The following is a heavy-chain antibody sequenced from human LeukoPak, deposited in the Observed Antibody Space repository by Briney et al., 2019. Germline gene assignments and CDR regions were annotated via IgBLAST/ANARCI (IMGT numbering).Heavy chain of an antibody. Sequence: SETLSLTCTVSGGSITSYYWSWIRQPPGKGLEWIGYIYYSGSTNYNPSLKSRVTISVDTSKNQFSLKLSSVTAADTAVYYCARDKNWFDPWGQGTLVTVSS. CDR1: GGSITSYY. J-gene: IGHJ5*02. CDR3: ARDKNWFDP. CDR2: IYYSGST. V-gene: IGHV4-59*01.